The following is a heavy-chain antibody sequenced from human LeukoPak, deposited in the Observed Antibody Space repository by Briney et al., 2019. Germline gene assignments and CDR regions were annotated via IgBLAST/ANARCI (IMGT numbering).Heavy chain of an antibody. Sequence: SVKVSCKASGGTFSSYAISWVRQAPGQGLEWMGGIFPIFGTANYAQKFQGRVTITADESTSTAYMELSSLRSEDTAVYYCARQSGGIAVNFDYWGQGTLVTVSS. V-gene: IGHV1-69*01. D-gene: IGHD6-19*01. CDR3: ARQSGGIAVNFDY. J-gene: IGHJ4*02. CDR1: GGTFSSYA. CDR2: IFPIFGTA.